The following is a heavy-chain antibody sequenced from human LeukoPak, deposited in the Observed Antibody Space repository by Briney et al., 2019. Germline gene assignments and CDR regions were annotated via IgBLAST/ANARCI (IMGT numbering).Heavy chain of an antibody. CDR1: GFTFSRYA. CDR3: ALQGGDARLTKLRGVVIHNFHF. J-gene: IGHJ4*02. CDR2: IGGRCCAI. Sequence: GGSLRLSCGASGFTFSRYAMSWVRQAPGNGLQLFSEIGGRCCAIYYAGSVKGRFTSSIDNSKNTLFLEMNRLRDEDTAVYYCALQGGDARLTKLRGVVIHNFHFWGQGTLVTVSS. D-gene: IGHD3-10*01. V-gene: IGHV3-23*01.